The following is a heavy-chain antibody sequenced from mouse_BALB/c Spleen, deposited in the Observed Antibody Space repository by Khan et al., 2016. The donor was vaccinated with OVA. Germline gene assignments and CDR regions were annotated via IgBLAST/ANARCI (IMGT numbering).Heavy chain of an antibody. Sequence: VQLQQSGADLARPGASVRMSCKASGYTFTSNTMHWVKQRPGQGLEWIGYINPRSGYTNYNQNFKDKATLTADKSSSTAYMQLRSLTSEDSAVYYCARRTTGYTMDYWGQGTSVTVSS. V-gene: IGHV1-4*01. D-gene: IGHD2-14*01. J-gene: IGHJ4*01. CDR1: GYTFTSNT. CDR2: INPRSGYT. CDR3: ARRTTGYTMDY.